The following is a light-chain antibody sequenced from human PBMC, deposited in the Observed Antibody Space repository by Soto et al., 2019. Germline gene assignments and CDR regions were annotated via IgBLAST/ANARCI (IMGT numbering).Light chain of an antibody. V-gene: IGKV1-12*01. Sequence: DIQMTQSPSSVSASVGDRVTITCRASQGIRGWLPWYQHKPGNAPKLLIYAASRLQTGVPSRFSGSRSGTDFTLTISSLQPEDFATYYCQQLNSFPIAFGQGTRLEIK. CDR2: AAS. CDR1: QGIRGW. CDR3: QQLNSFPIA. J-gene: IGKJ5*01.